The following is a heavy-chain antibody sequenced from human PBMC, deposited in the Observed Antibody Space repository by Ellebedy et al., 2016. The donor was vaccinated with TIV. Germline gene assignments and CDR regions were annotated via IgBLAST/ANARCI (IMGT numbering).Heavy chain of an antibody. CDR1: GGTFSSYA. Sequence: ASVKVSXXTSGGTFSSYAVSWVRQAPGQGLEWMGGIIGMFGTTTYAQKFQGRITVSADESTSTAYMELTSLRSDDTAVYYCARAHTYYFYYMGVWGKGTTVTASS. J-gene: IGHJ6*03. V-gene: IGHV1-69*13. CDR3: ARAHTYYFYYMGV. CDR2: IIGMFGTT.